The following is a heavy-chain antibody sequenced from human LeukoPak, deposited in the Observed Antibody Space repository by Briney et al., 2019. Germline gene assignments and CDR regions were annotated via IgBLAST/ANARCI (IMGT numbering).Heavy chain of an antibody. Sequence: TSETLSLTCTVSGGSISSYYWSWIRQPPGQGLEWIWYIYYSGSTNYNPSLKSRVTISVDTSKNQFSLKLSSVTAADTAVYYCERFVVVTANFDYWGQGTLVTVSS. CDR2: IYYSGST. D-gene: IGHD2-21*02. CDR1: GGSISSYY. J-gene: IGHJ4*02. CDR3: ERFVVVTANFDY. V-gene: IGHV4-59*01.